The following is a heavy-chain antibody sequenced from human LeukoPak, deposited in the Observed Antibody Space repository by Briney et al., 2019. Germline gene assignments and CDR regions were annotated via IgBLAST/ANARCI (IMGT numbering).Heavy chain of an antibody. CDR1: GDSINSTFYY. Sequence: SSETLSLTCTVSGDSINSTFYYWGWIRQPPGKGLEWIASVYYSGSTYYNPSLKSRVTITVDTSKNQFSLRLRSVTAADTAVYFCARGRVSSSTWYSTYYYYFYMDVWGKGTTVTVSS. J-gene: IGHJ6*03. CDR2: VYYSGST. CDR3: ARGRVSSSTWYSTYYYYFYMDV. V-gene: IGHV4-39*07. D-gene: IGHD1-1*01.